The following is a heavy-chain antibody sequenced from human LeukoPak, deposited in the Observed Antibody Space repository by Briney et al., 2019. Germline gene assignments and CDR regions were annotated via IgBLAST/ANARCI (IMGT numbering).Heavy chain of an antibody. CDR2: MSFDGTNK. CDR3: ARDTYSSSWNPLGY. CDR1: GFTFSTYT. D-gene: IGHD6-13*01. V-gene: IGHV3-30-3*01. Sequence: AGGPLRLSCAASGFTFSTYTMHWVRQAPGKGLEWVAVMSFDGTNKYYADSVKGRFTVSRDNSKNMLYLQMNSLRAGDTAVYYCARDTYSSSWNPLGYWGQGTLVTVSS. J-gene: IGHJ4*02.